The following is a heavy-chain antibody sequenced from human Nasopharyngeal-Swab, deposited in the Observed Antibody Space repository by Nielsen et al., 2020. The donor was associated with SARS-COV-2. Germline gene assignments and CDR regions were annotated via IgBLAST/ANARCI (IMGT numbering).Heavy chain of an antibody. CDR1: GFTFSSYA. J-gene: IGHJ4*02. CDR2: ISYDGSNK. D-gene: IGHD3-22*01. Sequence: LSLTCAASGFTFSSYAMHWVRQAPGKGLECVAVISYDGSNKYYADSVKGRLTIPRDNSKNTLSLQMNSLRAEDTAVYYCASSPLDSSGYYYGLDYWGQGTLVTVSS. CDR3: ASSPLDSSGYYYGLDY. V-gene: IGHV3-30-3*01.